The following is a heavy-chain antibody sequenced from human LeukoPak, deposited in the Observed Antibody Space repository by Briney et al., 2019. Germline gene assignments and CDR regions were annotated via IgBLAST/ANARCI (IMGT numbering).Heavy chain of an antibody. D-gene: IGHD3-10*01. Sequence: GGSLRLSCAASGFTFSNFPMTWVRQAPGKGLEWVSGISTSGGSTYYADSGKGRFTISRDNSKNTLYLQMNSLRAEDTVVYYCAKGWGVGYYYMDVWGRGTAVTVSS. CDR3: AKGWGVGYYYMDV. V-gene: IGHV3-23*01. J-gene: IGHJ6*03. CDR1: GFTFSNFP. CDR2: ISTSGGST.